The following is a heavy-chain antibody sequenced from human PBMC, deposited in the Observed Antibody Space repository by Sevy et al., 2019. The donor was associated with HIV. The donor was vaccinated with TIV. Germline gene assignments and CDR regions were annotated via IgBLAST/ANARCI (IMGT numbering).Heavy chain of an antibody. CDR1: GFTFNRYG. D-gene: IGHD2-21*02. CDR2: TSYDGSSK. V-gene: IGHV3-30*18. CDR3: AKLDAWVAWAPTAD. Sequence: GGSLRLSCAASGFTFNRYGMHWVRQAPGKGLEWVAITSYDGSSKYYADSVKGRFTISRDNSKNTLYLQMDSLGVEDTAVYYCAKLDAWVAWAPTADWGQGTLVTVSS. J-gene: IGHJ4*02.